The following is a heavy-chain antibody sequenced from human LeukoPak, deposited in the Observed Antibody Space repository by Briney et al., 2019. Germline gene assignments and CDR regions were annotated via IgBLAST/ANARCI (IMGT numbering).Heavy chain of an antibody. Sequence: ASVKVSCKASGYTFTGYYMHWVRQAPGQGLEWMGWINPNSGGTNYAQKFQGRVTMTRDTSISTAYMELSRLRSDDTAVYYCARSSSYHHLTFDYWGQGTLVTVSS. CDR2: INPNSGGT. D-gene: IGHD2-15*01. J-gene: IGHJ4*02. CDR1: GYTFTGYY. CDR3: ARSSSYHHLTFDY. V-gene: IGHV1-2*02.